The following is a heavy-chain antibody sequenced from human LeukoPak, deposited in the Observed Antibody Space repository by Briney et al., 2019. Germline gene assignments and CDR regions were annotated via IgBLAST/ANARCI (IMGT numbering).Heavy chain of an antibody. Sequence: SVKVSCKASGGTFSSYAISWVRQAPGQGLEWMGGIIPIFGTANYAQKFQGRVTITADESTSTAYMELSSLRSEDTAVYYCANQGYDFWSGYSYYYNYYGMDVWGQGTTVTVSS. CDR1: GGTFSSYA. V-gene: IGHV1-69*13. CDR3: ANQGYDFWSGYSYYYNYYGMDV. D-gene: IGHD3-3*01. J-gene: IGHJ6*02. CDR2: IIPIFGTA.